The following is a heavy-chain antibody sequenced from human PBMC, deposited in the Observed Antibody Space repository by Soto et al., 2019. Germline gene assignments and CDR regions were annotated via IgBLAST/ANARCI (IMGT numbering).Heavy chain of an antibody. V-gene: IGHV4-4*02. CDR1: GGSISSSNW. D-gene: IGHD1-1*01. Sequence: QVQLQESGPGLVKPSGTLSLTCAVSGGSISSSNWWSWVRQPPGKGLAWIGEIYHSGSTNYNPSLRSRVTISVDKSTHQFSLKLSSVTAADTAVYYCARGVGLEGAFDIWGQGTMVTVSS. CDR2: IYHSGST. J-gene: IGHJ3*02. CDR3: ARGVGLEGAFDI.